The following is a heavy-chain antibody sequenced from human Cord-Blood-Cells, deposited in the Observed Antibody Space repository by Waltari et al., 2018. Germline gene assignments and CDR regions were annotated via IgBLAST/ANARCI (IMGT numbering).Heavy chain of an antibody. Sequence: EVQLVQSGAEVKKPGASLKISCRGAGYSFTSYWLGWVRQSPGKGLEWMGIIYPVDSDTRYSPSFQGQVTISADKSISTAYLQWSSLKASDTAMYYCARRPSGYCSGGSCYFDYWGQGTLVTVSS. CDR3: ARRPSGYCSGGSCYFDY. J-gene: IGHJ4*02. V-gene: IGHV5-51*01. D-gene: IGHD2-15*01. CDR2: IYPVDSDT. CDR1: GYSFTSYW.